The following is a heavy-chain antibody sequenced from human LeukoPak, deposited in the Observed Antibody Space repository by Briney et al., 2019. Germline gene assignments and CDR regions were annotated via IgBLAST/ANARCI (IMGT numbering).Heavy chain of an antibody. CDR2: IIPIFGTA. J-gene: IGHJ4*02. CDR1: GGTFISYA. D-gene: IGHD1-26*01. V-gene: IGHV1-69*13. CDR3: ARSGRMVEWELLGVPYYFHY. Sequence: ASXKVXCKASGGTFISYAISWVRQAPGQGLEWMGGIIPIFGTANYAQKFQGRVTITADESTSTAYMELSRLRSEDTAVYYCARSGRMVEWELLGVPYYFHYWGQGTLVTVSS.